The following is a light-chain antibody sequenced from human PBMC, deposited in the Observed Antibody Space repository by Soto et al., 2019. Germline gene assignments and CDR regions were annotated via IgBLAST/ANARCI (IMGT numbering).Light chain of an antibody. J-gene: IGLJ1*01. CDR1: SNDVGGYKY. Sequence: QSALTQPASVSGAPGQSITISCTGTSNDVGGYKYVSWYQQRPGTAPKLIMFEVNNRPSGVSDRFSGSRSANTASLTISGRQAHDEAAYYCGSWDSSLSAYVFGTGTKVTVL. V-gene: IGLV2-14*03. CDR2: EVN. CDR3: GSWDSSLSAYV.